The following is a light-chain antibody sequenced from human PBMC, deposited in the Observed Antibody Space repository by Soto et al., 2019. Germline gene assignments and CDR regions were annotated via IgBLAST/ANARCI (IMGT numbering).Light chain of an antibody. CDR2: KAS. CDR3: QHYNSYSDA. CDR1: ESLXSW. J-gene: IGKJ1*01. Sequence: IQVTQSPATLSASVGDTVTITCRASESLXSWFGCYQEKPGKAPKVLXDKASTLKSGVPSRFSGSGSGTEFTLTISSLQPDYFANYYCQHYNSYSDAFGQGTKVDIK. V-gene: IGKV1-5*03.